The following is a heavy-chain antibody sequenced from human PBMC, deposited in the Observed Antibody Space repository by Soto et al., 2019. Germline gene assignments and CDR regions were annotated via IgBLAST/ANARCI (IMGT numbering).Heavy chain of an antibody. D-gene: IGHD3-10*01. J-gene: IGHJ3*02. Sequence: EVQLLESGGGLVQPGGSLRLSCAASGFTFSSYAMSWVRQAPGKGLEWVSAISGSGGSTYYADSVKGRFTISRDNSKNTLYLQMNSLRAEDTAVYYCAKGLLGGSGSYVSAFDIWGQGTMVTVSS. CDR3: AKGLLGGSGSYVSAFDI. CDR2: ISGSGGST. V-gene: IGHV3-23*01. CDR1: GFTFSSYA.